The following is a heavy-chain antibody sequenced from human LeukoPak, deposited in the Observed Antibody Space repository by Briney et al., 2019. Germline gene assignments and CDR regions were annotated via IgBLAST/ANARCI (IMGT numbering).Heavy chain of an antibody. Sequence: GGSLRLSCAASGFTVSSNYMSWVRQAPGKGLEWVSVINSGGSTYYADSVKGRFTISRDNSKNTLYLQMNSLRAEDTAVYYCAREISRTGAFDIWGQGTMVTVSS. CDR3: AREISRTGAFDI. CDR2: INSGGST. CDR1: GFTVSSNY. V-gene: IGHV3-53*05. D-gene: IGHD3-3*02. J-gene: IGHJ3*02.